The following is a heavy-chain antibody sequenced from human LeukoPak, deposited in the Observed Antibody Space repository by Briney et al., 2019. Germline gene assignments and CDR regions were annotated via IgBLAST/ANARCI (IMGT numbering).Heavy chain of an antibody. J-gene: IGHJ4*02. D-gene: IGHD3-10*01. CDR3: ARALWFGEPYFDY. CDR1: GYTFTSYD. V-gene: IGHV1-8*01. Sequence: ASVKVSCKASGYTFTSYDINWVRQATGQGLEWMGWMNPNSGNTGYAQKLQGRVTMTTDTSTSTAYMELRSLRSDDTAVYYCARALWFGEPYFDYWGQGTLVTVSS. CDR2: MNPNSGNT.